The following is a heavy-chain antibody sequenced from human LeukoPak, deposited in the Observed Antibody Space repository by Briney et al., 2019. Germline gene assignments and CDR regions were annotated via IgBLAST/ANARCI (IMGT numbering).Heavy chain of an antibody. CDR2: ISNSDSTI. J-gene: IGHJ4*02. D-gene: IGHD3-10*01. CDR1: GCTFSDYY. V-gene: IGHV3-11*01. CDR3: ARDLSHGSGSPFDH. Sequence: GGSLRLSCAASGCTFSDYYMSGIRQAPGKGLEWVSYISNSDSTIYYTDSVKGRFTISRDNAKNSLYLQMNSLRAEDTAVYYCARDLSHGSGSPFDHWGQGTLVTVSS.